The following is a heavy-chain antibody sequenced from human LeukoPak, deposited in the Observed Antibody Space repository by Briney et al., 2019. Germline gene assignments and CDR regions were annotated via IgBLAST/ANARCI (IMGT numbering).Heavy chain of an antibody. CDR3: ARGSTFDP. CDR2: IYTSGST. CDR1: GNSISSGDNY. Sequence: SETLSLTCTVSGNSISSGDNYWSWIRQPAGKGLEWIGHIYTSGSTNYNPSLKSRVTISVDKSNNQFSLMLTSVTAADTAVYYCARGSTFDPWGQGTLVTVSS. J-gene: IGHJ5*02. D-gene: IGHD6-6*01. V-gene: IGHV4-61*09.